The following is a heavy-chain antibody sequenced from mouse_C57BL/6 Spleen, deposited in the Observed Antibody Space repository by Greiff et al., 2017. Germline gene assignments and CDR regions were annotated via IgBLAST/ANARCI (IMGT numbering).Heavy chain of an antibody. CDR3: ARADCSSYDWYFDV. CDR2: INPSSGYT. CDR1: GYTFTSYW. V-gene: IGHV1-7*01. J-gene: IGHJ1*03. D-gene: IGHD1-1*01. Sequence: QVQLQQSGAELAKPGASVKLSCKASGYTFTSYWMHWVKQRPGQGLEWIGDINPSSGYTKYNQKFKDKATLTADKYSSTAYMQLSSRTYEDDAVYYCARADCSSYDWYFDVWGTGTTVTVAS.